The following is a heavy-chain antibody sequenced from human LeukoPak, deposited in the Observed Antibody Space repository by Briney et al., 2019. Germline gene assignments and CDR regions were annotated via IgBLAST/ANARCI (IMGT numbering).Heavy chain of an antibody. D-gene: IGHD5-12*01. V-gene: IGHV3-23*01. CDR3: ARRVATSTYLDS. CDR2: IGASGTT. J-gene: IGHJ4*02. CDR1: GFTLRSYA. Sequence: GGSLRLSCVASGFTLRSYAMSWVRQAPGKGLEWISVIGASGTTYYLDSVKGRFTISRDSSRNTLNLEMNSLRAEGTAVYYCARRVATSTYLDSWGQGTLVTVSS.